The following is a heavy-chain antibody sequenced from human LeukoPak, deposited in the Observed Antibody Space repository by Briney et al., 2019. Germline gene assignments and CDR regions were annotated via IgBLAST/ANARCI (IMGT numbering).Heavy chain of an antibody. CDR2: IRYDGSNK. CDR3: AKDYDSRGSGVDY. Sequence: GGSLRLSCAASGFTFSSYGMHWVRQAPGKGLEWVAFIRYDGSNKYYADSVKGRFTISRDNPKNTLYLQMNSLRAEDTAVYYCAKDYDSRGSGVDYWGQGTLVTVSS. D-gene: IGHD3-22*01. J-gene: IGHJ4*02. V-gene: IGHV3-30*02. CDR1: GFTFSSYG.